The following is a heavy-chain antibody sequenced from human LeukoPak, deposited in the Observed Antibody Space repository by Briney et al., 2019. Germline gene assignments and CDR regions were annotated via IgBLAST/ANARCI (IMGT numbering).Heavy chain of an antibody. D-gene: IGHD6-19*01. CDR1: GSRFTSYW. CDR2: IYPGDSDT. CDR3: AGHPGSSGWYWVY. J-gene: IGHJ4*02. V-gene: IGHV5-51*01. Sequence: GESLKISCKGSGSRFTSYWIGWVRQMPGKGLEWMGIIYPGDSDTRYSPSFQGQVTISADKSISTAYLQWSSLKASDTAMYYCAGHPGSSGWYWVYWGQGTLVTVSS.